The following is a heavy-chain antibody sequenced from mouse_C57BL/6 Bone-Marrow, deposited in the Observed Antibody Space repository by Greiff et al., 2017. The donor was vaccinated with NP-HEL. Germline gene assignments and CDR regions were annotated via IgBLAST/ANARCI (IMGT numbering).Heavy chain of an antibody. CDR2: IDPENGDT. J-gene: IGHJ2*01. CDR1: GFNIKDDY. CDR3: TTWDTTVVVEY. V-gene: IGHV14-4*01. Sequence: EVQLQQSGAELVRPGASVKLSCTASGFNIKDDYMHWVKQRPEQGLEWIGWIDPENGDTEYASKFQGKATITADTSSNTAYLQLSSLTSEDTAVYYCTTWDTTVVVEYWGQGTTLTVSS. D-gene: IGHD1-1*01.